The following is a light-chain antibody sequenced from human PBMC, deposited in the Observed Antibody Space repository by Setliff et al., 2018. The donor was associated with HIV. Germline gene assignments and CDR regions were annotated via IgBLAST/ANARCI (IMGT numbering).Light chain of an antibody. J-gene: IGLJ1*01. CDR2: EVS. V-gene: IGLV2-18*02. Sequence: QSALTQPPSVSGSPGQSVTISCTGTSSDVGSYNHVSWYQQPPGTVPKLMIYEVSNRPSGVPDRFSGPKSGNTASLTISGLQADDEADYYCSSYTSSSTYVFGTGTKVTVL. CDR1: SSDVGSYNH. CDR3: SSYTSSSTYV.